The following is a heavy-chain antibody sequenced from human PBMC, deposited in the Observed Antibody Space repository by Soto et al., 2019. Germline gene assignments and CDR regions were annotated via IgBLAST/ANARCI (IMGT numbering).Heavy chain of an antibody. V-gene: IGHV2-5*02. CDR3: AHNIVLVQAAMNGWFDP. Sequence: QITLKESGPTLVKPTQTLTLTCTFSGFSLSTSGVGVGWIRQPPGKALEWLALIYWDDDKRYSPSLKSRLTITKDTSKNQVVLTMTNMDPVDTATYYCAHNIVLVQAAMNGWFDPWGQGTLVTVSS. D-gene: IGHD2-2*01. CDR2: IYWDDDK. J-gene: IGHJ5*02. CDR1: GFSLSTSGVG.